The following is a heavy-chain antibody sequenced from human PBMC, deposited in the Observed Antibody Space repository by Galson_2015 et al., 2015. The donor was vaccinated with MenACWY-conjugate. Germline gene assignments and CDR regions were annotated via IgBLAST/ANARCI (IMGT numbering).Heavy chain of an antibody. CDR2: IDPHNSNT. J-gene: IGHJ6*02. D-gene: IGHD1-26*01. Sequence: QSGAEVKKPGESLTISCKGSGYSFTNYWIGWVRQMPGRGLEWMGLIDPHNSNTRYSPSFQGQVTISADESIRPAFLQWSSLKASDTAMYYCARHPPGGRGMDVWGRGTTVTVSS. CDR3: ARHPPGGRGMDV. V-gene: IGHV5-51*01. CDR1: GYSFTNYW.